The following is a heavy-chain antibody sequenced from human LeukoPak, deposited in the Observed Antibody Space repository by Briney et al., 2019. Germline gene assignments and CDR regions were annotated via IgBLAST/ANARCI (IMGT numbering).Heavy chain of an antibody. D-gene: IGHD1-20*01. CDR3: ARDRWGITGTD. V-gene: IGHV4-59*11. CDR2: ISYSGST. CDR1: GGSISSHY. J-gene: IGHJ4*02. Sequence: PSETLSLTCTVSGGSISSHYWSWIRQPPGKGLQWIGYISYSGSTNYNPSLKSRVTISIDTSRRQFSLKLSSVTAADTAVYYCARDRWGITGTDWGQGTPVTVSS.